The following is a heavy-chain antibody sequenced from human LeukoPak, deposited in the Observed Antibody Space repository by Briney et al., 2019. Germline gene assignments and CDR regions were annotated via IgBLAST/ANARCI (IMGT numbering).Heavy chain of an antibody. CDR2: ISFDGGLE. CDR3: ARDPLQYSGSYTFDY. V-gene: IGHV3-30*03. J-gene: IGHJ4*02. Sequence: GGSLRLSCAASGFSFSSHDMHWVRQAPGKGLEWVAIISFDGGLEYYADSVKGRFTISRDNSKNTLYLQMNSLRAEDTAVYYCARDPLQYSGSYTFDYWGQGTLVTVSS. D-gene: IGHD1-26*01. CDR1: GFSFSSHD.